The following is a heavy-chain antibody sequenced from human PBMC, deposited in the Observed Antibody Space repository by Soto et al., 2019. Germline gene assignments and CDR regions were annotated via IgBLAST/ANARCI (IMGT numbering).Heavy chain of an antibody. V-gene: IGHV1-46*01. CDR1: GYTFTSYY. J-gene: IGHJ6*02. CDR3: ARQWFGELLLGHYSMDV. D-gene: IGHD3-10*01. Sequence: QVQLVQSGAEVKKPGASVKVSCKASGYTFTSYYMHWVRQAPGQGLEWMGIINPSGGSTSYAQKFHSSLTQTSHTSTSTVYIERRSLRSEDTAVYYCARQWFGELLLGHYSMDVWGQGTTVTVSS. CDR2: INPSGGST.